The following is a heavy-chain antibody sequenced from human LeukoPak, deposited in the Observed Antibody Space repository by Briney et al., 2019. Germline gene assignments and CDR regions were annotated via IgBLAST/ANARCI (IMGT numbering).Heavy chain of an antibody. D-gene: IGHD3-22*01. CDR3: ARGYDSGGYYAYFDY. CDR1: GGSFRGYY. V-gene: IGHV4-34*12. J-gene: IGHJ4*02. Sequence: KSSETLSLTCTVYGGSFRGYYWTWIRQSPGKGLQWIGEVIHSGATNYNPSLTSRLIISVDTSRNQFSLKLSSVTAADTAVYYCARGYDSGGYYAYFDYWGQGALVTVSS. CDR2: VIHSGAT.